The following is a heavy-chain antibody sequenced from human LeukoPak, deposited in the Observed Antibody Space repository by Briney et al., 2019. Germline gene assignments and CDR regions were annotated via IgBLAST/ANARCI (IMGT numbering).Heavy chain of an antibody. J-gene: IGHJ3*02. CDR1: GFTLSIYA. V-gene: IGHV3-23*01. CDR3: ANRALYCSSTSCYAGGAFDI. Sequence: PGGSLRLSCAASGFTLSIYAMSWVRQAPGKGLEWVSAISGSGGSTYYADSVKGRFTISRDTSKNTLYLQMNSLRAEDTAVYYCANRALYCSSTSCYAGGAFDIWGQGTMVTVSS. CDR2: ISGSGGST. D-gene: IGHD2-2*01.